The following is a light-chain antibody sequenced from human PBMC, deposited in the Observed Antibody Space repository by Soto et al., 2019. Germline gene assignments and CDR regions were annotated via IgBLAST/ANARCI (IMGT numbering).Light chain of an antibody. J-gene: IGKJ1*01. CDR3: QQYNSYSRT. CDR1: QSISSW. Sequence: EPATTLLTSVAGRRSNNCRASQSISSWLAWYQQKPGKAPKLLIYKASSLESGVPSRFSGSGSGTEFTLTISSLQPDDFATYYCQQYNSYSRTFGRGTKVDI. V-gene: IGKV1-5*03. CDR2: KAS.